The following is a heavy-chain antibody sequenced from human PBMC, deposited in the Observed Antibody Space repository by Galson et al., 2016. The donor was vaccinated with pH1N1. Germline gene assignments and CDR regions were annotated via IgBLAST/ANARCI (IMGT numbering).Heavy chain of an antibody. V-gene: IGHV1-69*10. J-gene: IGHJ4*02. D-gene: IGHD6-25*01. CDR1: RDTFINYA. Sequence: SVKVSCKASRDTFINYASSWVRQAPGKGLEWMGGIIPILGAPNYAQNFQGRVTISTDKSTTTAYMELTGLTSGDTAIYYCARMSSGYNTIDSWGQGTLITVSS. CDR2: IIPILGAP. CDR3: ARMSSGYNTIDS.